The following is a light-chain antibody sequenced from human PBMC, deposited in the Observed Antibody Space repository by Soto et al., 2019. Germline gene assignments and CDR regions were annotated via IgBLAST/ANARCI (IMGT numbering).Light chain of an antibody. CDR3: QQSYNTRLWT. J-gene: IGKJ1*01. CDR1: QSISSW. V-gene: IGKV1-5*03. CDR2: TAS. Sequence: DIQITQSPATVSRGLSEIVTISCRASQSISSWLAWYQQKPGKAPKLLIYTASNLESGVPSRFRGSGSGTDFTLTISSLQPEDFATYYCQQSYNTRLWTFGKGTKVDIK.